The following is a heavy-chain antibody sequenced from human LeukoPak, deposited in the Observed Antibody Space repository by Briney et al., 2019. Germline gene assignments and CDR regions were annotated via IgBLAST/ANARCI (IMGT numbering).Heavy chain of an antibody. V-gene: IGHV3-7*01. CDR1: GFTFSSYW. Sequence: GGSLRLSCAASGFTFSSYWMSWVRQAPGKGLEWVANIKQDGSEKYYVDSVKGRFTISRDNAKNSLYLQMNSLRAEDTAVYYCARDKYCSSTSCSYRYYYYYYGMDVWGQGTTVTVSS. D-gene: IGHD2-2*01. J-gene: IGHJ6*02. CDR2: IKQDGSEK. CDR3: ARDKYCSSTSCSYRYYYYYYGMDV.